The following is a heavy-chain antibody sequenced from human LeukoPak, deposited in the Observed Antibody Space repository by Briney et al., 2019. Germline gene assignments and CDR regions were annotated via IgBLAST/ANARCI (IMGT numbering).Heavy chain of an antibody. D-gene: IGHD1-26*01. Sequence: ASVKVSCKASGYTFTGYYMHWVRQAPGQRLEWMGWINPNSGGTNYAQKFQGRVTMTRDTSISTAYMELSRLRSDDTAVYYCARDMKELLWFDPWGQGTLVTVSS. CDR1: GYTFTGYY. CDR2: INPNSGGT. J-gene: IGHJ5*02. V-gene: IGHV1-2*02. CDR3: ARDMKELLWFDP.